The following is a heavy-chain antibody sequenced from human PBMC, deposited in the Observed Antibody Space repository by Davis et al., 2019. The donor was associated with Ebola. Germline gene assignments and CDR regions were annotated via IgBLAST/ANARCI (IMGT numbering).Heavy chain of an antibody. CDR2: ISAYNGNT. D-gene: IGHD2-21*02. Sequence: SVTVSRQASRYTFTSYGISWVRQAPGQGLEWMGWISAYNGNTNYAQKLQGRVTMTTDTSTSTAYMELRSLRSDDTAVYYCARDLVTGPVGYWGQGTLVTVSS. V-gene: IGHV1-18*04. CDR1: RYTFTSYG. J-gene: IGHJ4*02. CDR3: ARDLVTGPVGY.